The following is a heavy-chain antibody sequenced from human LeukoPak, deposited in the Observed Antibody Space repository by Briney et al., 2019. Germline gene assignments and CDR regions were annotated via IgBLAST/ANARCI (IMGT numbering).Heavy chain of an antibody. CDR3: ARDSGRVNY. Sequence: PGGSLRLSCAASGFTFSSYWMSWVRQAPGKGLEWVANIKQDGSEENYVDSVKGRFTISRDNAKNSLFLQMNSLRPEDTAVYYCARDSGRVNYWGQGTLVTVSS. CDR1: GFTFSSYW. D-gene: IGHD6-19*01. V-gene: IGHV3-7*01. CDR2: IKQDGSEE. J-gene: IGHJ4*02.